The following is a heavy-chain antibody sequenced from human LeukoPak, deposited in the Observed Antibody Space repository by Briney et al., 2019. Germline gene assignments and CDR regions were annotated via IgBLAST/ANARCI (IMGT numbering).Heavy chain of an antibody. J-gene: IGHJ4*02. CDR1: GGSISNYY. D-gene: IGHD3-22*01. V-gene: IGHV4-59*01. CDR2: IYYSGST. Sequence: SETLSLTCTVSGGSISNYYWNWIRQPPGKGLEWIGYIYYSGSTNYNPSLKSRVTISVDTSKNQFSLKLSSVTAADTAVYYCARATYYYDSSGYYYFDYWGQGTLVTVSS. CDR3: ARATYYYDSSGYYYFDY.